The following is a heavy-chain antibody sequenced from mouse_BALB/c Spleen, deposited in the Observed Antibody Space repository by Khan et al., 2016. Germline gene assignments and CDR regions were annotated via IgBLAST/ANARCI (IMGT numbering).Heavy chain of an antibody. Sequence: EVELVESGGGLVQPGGSRKLSCAASGFTFSRFGMHWVRQTPEKGLEWVAFISSGSSTIYYADTLKGRFTISRDNPKNALLLQMTSLRSEDTAMXYGTRGDYWGQGTTLTVSS. J-gene: IGHJ2*01. CDR3: TRGDY. CDR2: ISSGSSTI. CDR1: GFTFSRFG. V-gene: IGHV5-17*02.